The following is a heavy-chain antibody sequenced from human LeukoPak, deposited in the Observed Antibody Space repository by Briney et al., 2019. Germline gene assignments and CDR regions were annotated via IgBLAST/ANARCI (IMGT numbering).Heavy chain of an antibody. D-gene: IGHD3-10*01. V-gene: IGHV4-61*01. CDR3: ARVRYGSGSYYFDN. CDR1: GGSVSNASYY. J-gene: IGHJ4*02. CDR2: VYYSGST. Sequence: PSETLSLTCTVSGGSVSNASYYWSWIRQPPGKGLDQIGYVYYSGSTNYSPSLQSRVTVSVDTSKNQFSLKLTSVTAADTAVYYCARVRYGSGSYYFDNWGQGTLVTVSS.